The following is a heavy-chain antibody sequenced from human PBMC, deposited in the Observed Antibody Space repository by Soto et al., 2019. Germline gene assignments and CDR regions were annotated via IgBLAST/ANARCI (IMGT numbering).Heavy chain of an antibody. J-gene: IGHJ3*02. Sequence: SETLSLTCTVSGASVSTGYWSWIRQPPGKGLEWIGYIYYSGSTNYNPSLKSRVTISVDTSKNQFSLKLSSVTAADTAVYYCARNYGRGAFDIWGQGTMVTVSS. CDR1: GASVSTGY. CDR2: IYYSGST. D-gene: IGHD4-17*01. V-gene: IGHV4-59*02. CDR3: ARNYGRGAFDI.